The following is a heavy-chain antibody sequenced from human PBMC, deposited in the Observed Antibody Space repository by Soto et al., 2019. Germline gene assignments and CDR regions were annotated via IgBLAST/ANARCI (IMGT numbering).Heavy chain of an antibody. CDR2: ITWNSETI. CDR3: TRDDQGIATSGTPIGGS. D-gene: IGHD6-13*01. V-gene: IGHV3-9*01. Sequence: EVQLVESGGRLVQPGTSLRLSCIASGFRFDDYAMHWVRQAPGKGLEWVSGITWNSETIDYAESVRGRFTISRDNAEKSVFLKMDSLSPEDTALYYCTRDDQGIATSGTPIGGSWGQGTPVTVSS. J-gene: IGHJ5*02. CDR1: GFRFDDYA.